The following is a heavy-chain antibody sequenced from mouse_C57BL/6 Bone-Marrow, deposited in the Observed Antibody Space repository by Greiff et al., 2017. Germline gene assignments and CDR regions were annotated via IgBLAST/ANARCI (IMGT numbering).Heavy chain of an antibody. D-gene: IGHD2-3*01. CDR3: ARDAWLLRYFDV. Sequence: EVQLVESGGGLVQSGRSLRLSCATSGFTFSDFYMEWVRQAPGKGLEWIAASRNKANDYTTEYSVSVKGRFIVSRDTSQSILYLQMNALRAEDTAIYYCARDAWLLRYFDVWGTGTTVTVSS. CDR2: SRNKANDYTT. CDR1: GFTFSDFY. J-gene: IGHJ1*03. V-gene: IGHV7-1*01.